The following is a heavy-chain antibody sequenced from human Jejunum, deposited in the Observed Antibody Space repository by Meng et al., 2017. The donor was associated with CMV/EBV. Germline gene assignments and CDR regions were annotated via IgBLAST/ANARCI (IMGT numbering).Heavy chain of an antibody. V-gene: IGHV3-15*07. D-gene: IGHD3-16*01. J-gene: IGHJ4*02. Sequence: FSFSNAYMNWVRQAPGKGLEWVGRIESKANGGLPDYAAPVKGRFTVSRDDSKNTVYLQMNSLKTEDTGVYYCAKKGWGDNRADEPIDSWGQGTLVTVSS. CDR2: IESKANGGLP. CDR3: AKKGWGDNRADEPIDS. CDR1: FSFSNAY.